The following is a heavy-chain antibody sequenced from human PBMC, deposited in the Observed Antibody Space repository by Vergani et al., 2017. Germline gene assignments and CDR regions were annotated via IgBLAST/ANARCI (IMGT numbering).Heavy chain of an antibody. CDR2: IYYSGST. V-gene: IGHV4-59*01. Sequence: QVPLQESGPGLVKPSETLSLTFTVSGGSISSYYWSWIRQPPGKGLEWIGYIYYSGSTNYNPSLKSRVTISVDTSKNQFSLKLSSVTAADTAVYYCVREQQLAYYFDYWGQGTLVTVSS. CDR1: GGSISSYY. J-gene: IGHJ4*02. D-gene: IGHD6-13*01. CDR3: VREQQLAYYFDY.